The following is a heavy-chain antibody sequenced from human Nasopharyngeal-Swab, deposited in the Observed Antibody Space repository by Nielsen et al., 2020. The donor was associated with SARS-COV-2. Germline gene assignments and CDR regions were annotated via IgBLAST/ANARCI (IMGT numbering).Heavy chain of an antibody. D-gene: IGHD2-2*01. Sequence: GGSLRLSCAASGFTFSSYSMNWVRQAPGKGLEWVSSISSSSSYIYYADSVKGRFTISRDNAKNSLYLQMNSLRAEDTAVYYCARGQYCSNTSCYARGYYYYYGMDVWGQGTTVTVSS. CDR2: ISSSSSYI. CDR3: ARGQYCSNTSCYARGYYYYYGMDV. J-gene: IGHJ6*02. CDR1: GFTFSSYS. V-gene: IGHV3-21*01.